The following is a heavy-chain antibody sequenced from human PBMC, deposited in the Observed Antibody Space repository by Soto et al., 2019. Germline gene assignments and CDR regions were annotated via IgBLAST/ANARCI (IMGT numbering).Heavy chain of an antibody. CDR3: AKFLGIAARPPVFDY. Sequence: LVQPGGSLRLXXAAXGXXXXXXXXSXVRXAXXXXXXXVTAISGSGGSTYYADSVKGRFTISRDNSKNTLYLQMNSLRAEDTAVYYCAKFLGIAARPPVFDYWGQGTLVTVSS. V-gene: IGHV3-23*01. CDR1: GXXXXXXX. J-gene: IGHJ4*02. CDR2: ISGSGGST. D-gene: IGHD6-6*01.